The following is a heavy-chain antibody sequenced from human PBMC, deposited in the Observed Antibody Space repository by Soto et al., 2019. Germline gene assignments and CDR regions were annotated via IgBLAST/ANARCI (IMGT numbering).Heavy chain of an antibody. CDR1: GGSFSGYY. V-gene: IGHV4-34*01. D-gene: IGHD6-13*01. CDR2: INHSGST. CDR3: ARGRNLYSSSWYGIGFDY. Sequence: SETLSLTCAVYGGSFSGYYWSWIRQPPGKGLEWIGEINHSGSTNYNPSLKSRVTISVDTSKNQFSLKLSSVTAADTAVYYCARGRNLYSSSWYGIGFDYWGQGTLVTVSS. J-gene: IGHJ4*02.